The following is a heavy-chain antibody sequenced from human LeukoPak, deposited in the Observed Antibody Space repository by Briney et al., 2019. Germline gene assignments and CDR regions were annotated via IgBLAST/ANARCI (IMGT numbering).Heavy chain of an antibody. CDR1: GGTFSSYA. CDR3: AVGLGYCSSTSCYPVFDY. CDR2: IIPIFGTA. Sequence: SAKVSCKASGGTFSSYAISWVRQAPGQGLEWMGGIIPIFGTANYAQKFQGRVTITTDESTSTAYMELSSLRSEDTAVYYCAVGLGYCSSTSCYPVFDYWGQGTLVTVSS. V-gene: IGHV1-69*05. J-gene: IGHJ4*02. D-gene: IGHD2-2*01.